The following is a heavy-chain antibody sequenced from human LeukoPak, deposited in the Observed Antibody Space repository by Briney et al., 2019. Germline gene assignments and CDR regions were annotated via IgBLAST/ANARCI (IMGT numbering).Heavy chain of an antibody. J-gene: IGHJ4*02. Sequence: PSETLSLTCTVSGGSISSYYWSWIRQPPGKGLEWIGYIYYSGGTNYNPSLKSRVTISVETPKNQFTLKLTSVAAAATAVYYCEREDCSGCSCCGFDYWGQGTLVTVSS. CDR3: EREDCSGCSCCGFDY. CDR1: GGSISSYY. D-gene: IGHD2-15*01. CDR2: IYYSGGT. V-gene: IGHV4-59*01.